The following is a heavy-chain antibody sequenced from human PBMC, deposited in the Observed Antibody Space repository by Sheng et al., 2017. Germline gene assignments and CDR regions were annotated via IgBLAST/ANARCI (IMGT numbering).Heavy chain of an antibody. J-gene: IGHJ4*02. D-gene: IGHD3-22*01. CDR1: GGSISSYY. V-gene: IGHV4-59*01. Sequence: QVQLQESGPGLVKPSETLSLTCTVSGGSISSYYWSWIRQPPGKGLEWIGYIYYSGSTNYNPSLKSRVTISVDTSKNQFSLKLSSVTAADTAVYYCARETDSSRYHSHFDYWGQGTLVHRLL. CDR2: IYYSGST. CDR3: ARETDSSRYHSHFDY.